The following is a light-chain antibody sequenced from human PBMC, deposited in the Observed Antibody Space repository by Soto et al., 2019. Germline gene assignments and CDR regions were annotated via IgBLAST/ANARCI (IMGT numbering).Light chain of an antibody. CDR2: DAS. Sequence: DIQMTQSPSTLSASVGDRVTITCRASQSISSWLAWYQQKPGKAPKLLIYDASRLERGLPSRFSGSGSGTEFTLTISSLQPDDFTTYYCQQYNSYSWTFGQGTKVEIK. J-gene: IGKJ1*01. CDR1: QSISSW. V-gene: IGKV1-5*01. CDR3: QQYNSYSWT.